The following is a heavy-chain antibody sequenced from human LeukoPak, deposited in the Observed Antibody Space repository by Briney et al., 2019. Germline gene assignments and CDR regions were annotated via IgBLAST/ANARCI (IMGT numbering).Heavy chain of an antibody. CDR3: AKPKHSYGWPSGAFDI. J-gene: IGHJ3*02. CDR2: ISWNSGSI. V-gene: IGHV3-9*01. Sequence: PGRSLRLSCAASGFTFDDYAMHWVRQAPGKGLEWVSGISWNSGSIGYADSVKGRFTISRDNAKNSLYLQMNSLRAEDTALYYCAKPKHSYGWPSGAFDIRGQGTMVTVSS. D-gene: IGHD5-18*01. CDR1: GFTFDDYA.